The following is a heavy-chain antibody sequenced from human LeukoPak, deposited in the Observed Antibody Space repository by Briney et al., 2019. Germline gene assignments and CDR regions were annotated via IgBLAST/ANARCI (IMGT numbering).Heavy chain of an antibody. CDR1: GGSISSSTDY. Sequence: PSETLSLTCTVSGGSISSSTDYWGWIRQPPGTGLEWIANIYYSGSTYYSPSLKSRVTISVDTSKNQFSLKMSSVTAADTAVYFCARGGPPGYYYDYYMDVWGKGTTVTISS. J-gene: IGHJ6*03. V-gene: IGHV4-39*07. CDR3: ARGGPPGYYYDYYMDV. CDR2: IYYSGST.